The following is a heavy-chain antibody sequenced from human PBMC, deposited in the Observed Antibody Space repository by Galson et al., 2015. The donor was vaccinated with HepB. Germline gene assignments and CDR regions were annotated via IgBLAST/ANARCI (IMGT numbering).Heavy chain of an antibody. V-gene: IGHV3-7*03. J-gene: IGHJ5*02. CDR3: ARVNTVRSSGWYELGGWFDP. Sequence: SLRLSCAASGFTFSSYWMSWVRQAPGKGLEWVANIKQDGSEKYYVDSVKGRFTISRDNAKNSLYLQMNSLRAEDTAVYYCARVNTVRSSGWYELGGWFDPWGQGTLVTVSS. CDR2: IKQDGSEK. D-gene: IGHD6-19*01. CDR1: GFTFSSYW.